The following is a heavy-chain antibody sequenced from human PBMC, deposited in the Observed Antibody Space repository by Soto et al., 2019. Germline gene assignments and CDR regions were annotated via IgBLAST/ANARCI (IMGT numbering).Heavy chain of an antibody. CDR2: IYYSGST. J-gene: IGHJ5*02. V-gene: IGHV4-59*01. Sequence: SETLSLTCTVSGGSISSYYWSWIRQPPGKGLEWIGYIYYSGSTNYNPSLKSRVTISVDTSKNQFSLKLSSVTAADTAVYYCERGGRRHPFEVGGRWPNWFDPWGQGTLVTVSS. D-gene: IGHD3-16*01. CDR1: GGSISSYY. CDR3: ERGGRRHPFEVGGRWPNWFDP.